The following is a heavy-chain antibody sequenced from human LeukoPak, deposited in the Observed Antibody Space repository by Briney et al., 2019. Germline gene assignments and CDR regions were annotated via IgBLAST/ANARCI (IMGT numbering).Heavy chain of an antibody. CDR3: AKDLGFSAYYYGSGRSYGMDV. CDR2: ISWNSGSI. D-gene: IGHD3-10*01. V-gene: IGHV3-9*01. J-gene: IGHJ6*02. Sequence: GRSLRLSCAASGFTFDDYAMHWVRQAPGKGLEWVSGISWNSGSIGYADSVKGRFTISRDNAKNSLYLQMNSLRAEDTALYYCAKDLGFSAYYYGSGRSYGMDVWGQGTTVTVSS. CDR1: GFTFDDYA.